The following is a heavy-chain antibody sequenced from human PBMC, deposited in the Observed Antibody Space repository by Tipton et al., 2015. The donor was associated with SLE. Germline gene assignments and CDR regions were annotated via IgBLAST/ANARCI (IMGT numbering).Heavy chain of an antibody. Sequence: TLSLTCAVSGGPFSSRRWWSWVRQPPGKGLEWIGEVYHSGSTNYNPSLKSRVTISVDKSKNQFSLNLSSVTAADTAVYYCARGFGSTTSCLDLLDYWGQGTLVTVSS. J-gene: IGHJ4*02. CDR1: GGPFSSRRW. D-gene: IGHD2-2*01. CDR3: ARGFGSTTSCLDLLDY. V-gene: IGHV4-4*02. CDR2: VYHSGST.